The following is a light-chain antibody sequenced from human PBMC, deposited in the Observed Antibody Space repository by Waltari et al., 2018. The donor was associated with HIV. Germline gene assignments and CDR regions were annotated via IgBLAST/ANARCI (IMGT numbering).Light chain of an antibody. CDR1: SSDVGIYKL. J-gene: IGLJ2*01. CDR2: QVS. Sequence: QSAPTQPASVSGSPGQSITISCTGTSSDVGIYKLVSWYQQYPGKAPKRMIYQVSERPSGVSPRFSGSKSGNTASLTISGLQAEDEADYYCCSYTSSSAYVIFGGGTKLIVL. V-gene: IGLV2-23*02. CDR3: CSYTSSSAYVI.